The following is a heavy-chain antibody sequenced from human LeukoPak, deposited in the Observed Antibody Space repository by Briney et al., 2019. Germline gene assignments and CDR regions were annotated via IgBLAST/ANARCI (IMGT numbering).Heavy chain of an antibody. CDR3: AKDLFTEWLPMDV. Sequence: GRSLRLSCAASGFTFSTYGMHWVRQAPGKGLEWVAFIRYDGSNDYYADSVRGRFSISRDNSKNTLYLQMSSLTPEDTAVYYCAKDLFTEWLPMDVWGKGTTVTVSS. V-gene: IGHV3-30*02. CDR2: IRYDGSND. D-gene: IGHD3-3*01. J-gene: IGHJ6*03. CDR1: GFTFSTYG.